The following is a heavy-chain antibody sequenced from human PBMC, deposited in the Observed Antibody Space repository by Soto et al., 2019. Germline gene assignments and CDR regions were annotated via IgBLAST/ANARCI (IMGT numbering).Heavy chain of an antibody. CDR2: ITGSGGRT. CDR1: GFTFSSYA. J-gene: IGHJ4*02. CDR3: AKCSARYSSGFKAYYFDY. Sequence: EVQLLESGGGLVQPGGSLRLSCAASGFTFSSYAMSWVRQAPGKGLEWVSTITGSGGRTYYADSVKGRFTISRDNSKNTLYLQVNSLRAEDTAVYYCAKCSARYSSGFKAYYFDYWGQGTLVTVSS. V-gene: IGHV3-23*01. D-gene: IGHD6-19*01.